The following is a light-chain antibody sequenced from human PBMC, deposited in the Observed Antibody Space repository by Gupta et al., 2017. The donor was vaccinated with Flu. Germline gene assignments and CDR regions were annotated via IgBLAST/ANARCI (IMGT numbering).Light chain of an antibody. CDR1: QCVLYHSNNKYF. CDR3: QRYCSTLYT. Sequence: NCKTSQCVLYHSNNKYFLAWYQKKPGQPPMLIIYSACTRGSGLSDRFSGSGSGADSTLTISSLQAEDVAFYYYQRYCSTLYTFGQGTKLEIK. CDR2: SAC. J-gene: IGKJ2*01. V-gene: IGKV4-1*01.